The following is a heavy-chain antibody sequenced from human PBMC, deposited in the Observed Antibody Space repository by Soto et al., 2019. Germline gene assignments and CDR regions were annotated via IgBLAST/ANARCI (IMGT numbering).Heavy chain of an antibody. V-gene: IGHV3-30*18. J-gene: IGHJ6*02. CDR2: ISYDGSNK. CDR3: AKVRGSSPGRFYYYYGMDV. D-gene: IGHD6-6*01. CDR1: GFTFSSYG. Sequence: GGSLRLSCAASGFTFSSYGMHWVRQAPGKGLEWVAVISYDGSNKYYADSVKGRFTISRDNSKNTLYLQMNSLKAEDTAVYYCAKVRGSSPGRFYYYYGMDVWGQGTTVTVSS.